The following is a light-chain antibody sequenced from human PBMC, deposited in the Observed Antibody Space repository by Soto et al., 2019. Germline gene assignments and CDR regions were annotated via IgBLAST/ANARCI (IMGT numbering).Light chain of an antibody. V-gene: IGKV3D-20*02. CDR1: QSVSSSY. J-gene: IGKJ3*01. CDR3: QQRKSWPIT. Sequence: PGERATLSCRASQSVSSSYLAWYQQKPGQAPRLLIYGASSRATGIPDRFSGSGSGTDFTLTISDLEPEDFAFYYCQQRKSWPITFGTGTKVDI. CDR2: GAS.